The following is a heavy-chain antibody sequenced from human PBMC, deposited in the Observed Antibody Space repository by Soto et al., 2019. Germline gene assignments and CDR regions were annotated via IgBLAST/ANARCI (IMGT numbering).Heavy chain of an antibody. J-gene: IGHJ1*01. CDR3: ARAPRAYYDILTGYYLAGAEYFQH. D-gene: IGHD3-9*01. CDR1: GGSISSGGYY. Sequence: PSETLSLTCTVSGGSISSGGYYWSWIRQHPGKGLEWIGYIYYSGSTYYNPSLKSRVAISVDTSKNQFSLKLSSVTAADTAVYYCARAPRAYYDILTGYYLAGAEYFQHWGQGTLVTVSS. V-gene: IGHV4-31*03. CDR2: IYYSGST.